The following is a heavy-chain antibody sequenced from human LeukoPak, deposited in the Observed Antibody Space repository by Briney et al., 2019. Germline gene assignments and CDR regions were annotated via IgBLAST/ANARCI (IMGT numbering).Heavy chain of an antibody. V-gene: IGHV1-2*02. D-gene: IGHD3-16*01. CDR1: GYTFTGYY. J-gene: IGHJ4*02. CDR3: ARVGGVYSMYYFDY. Sequence: ASVKVSCKASGYTFTGYYMHWVRQAPGQGLEWMGWINPNSGGTNYAQKFQGRVTMTRDTSISTAYMELSRLRSDDTAVYYCARVGGVYSMYYFDYWGQGTLVTVSS. CDR2: INPNSGGT.